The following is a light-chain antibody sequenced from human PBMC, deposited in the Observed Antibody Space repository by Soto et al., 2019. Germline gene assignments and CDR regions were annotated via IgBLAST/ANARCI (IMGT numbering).Light chain of an antibody. V-gene: IGKV3-11*01. CDR1: RSVXSK. CDR3: QQRSNWPP. J-gene: IGKJ5*01. Sequence: GFTQSAATLSLSPGERATLSCRASRSVXSKFGCYKGKPGQAPRLLSYXASSRATGIPDMFSGSGYGTDFTITISGLEPENLAVYYCQQRSNWPPFGQGTRLDIK. CDR2: XAS.